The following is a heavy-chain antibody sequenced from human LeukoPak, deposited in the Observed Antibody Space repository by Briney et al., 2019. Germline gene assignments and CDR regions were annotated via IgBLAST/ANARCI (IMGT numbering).Heavy chain of an antibody. CDR1: GFTFSTYS. CDR2: ITSSSSTI. CDR3: ARVDWMIGAFDI. J-gene: IGHJ3*02. D-gene: IGHD3-22*01. Sequence: PGGSLRLSRAASGFTFSTYSMNWVRQAPGKGLEWVSYITSSSSTIYYADSVRGRFTISRDNAKNSLYLQMNSLRDEDTAVYYCARVDWMIGAFDIWGQGTMVTLSS. V-gene: IGHV3-48*02.